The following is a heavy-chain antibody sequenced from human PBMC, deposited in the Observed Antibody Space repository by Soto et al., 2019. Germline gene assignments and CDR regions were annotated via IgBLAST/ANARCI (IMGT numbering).Heavy chain of an antibody. Sequence: EVQLVESGGGLVKPGGSLRLSCAVSGITLSNVWMNWVRQAPGWGLEWVGRIKSTTDGGTADYATPVKGRFTISRDDSKNTLYLQMNSLKTGDTAVYYCTSDSGGMTFWGQGTLVTVSS. J-gene: IGHJ4*02. CDR3: TSDSGGMTF. CDR1: GITLSNVW. D-gene: IGHD6-19*01. V-gene: IGHV3-15*01. CDR2: IKSTTDGGTA.